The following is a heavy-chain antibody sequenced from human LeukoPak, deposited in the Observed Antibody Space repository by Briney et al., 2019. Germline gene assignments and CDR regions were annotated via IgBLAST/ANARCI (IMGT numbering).Heavy chain of an antibody. CDR1: GGSIGTYY. V-gene: IGHV4-59*08. Sequence: SETLSLTCTVSGGSIGTYYWSWVRQSPGTGLEWIGYIYVTGTRYNPYLQSRVTISVDRSRNQFFMRMTSVTAADTAVYYCARHIGGGIEDMDVWGRGTKVTVSS. CDR3: ARHIGGGIEDMDV. J-gene: IGHJ6*03. D-gene: IGHD3-16*02. CDR2: IYVTGT.